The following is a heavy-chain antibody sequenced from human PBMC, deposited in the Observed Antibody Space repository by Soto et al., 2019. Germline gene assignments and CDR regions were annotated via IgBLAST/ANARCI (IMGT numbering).Heavy chain of an antibody. Sequence: EVQLLESGGGLVQPGGSLRLSCAASVFPFSSYAMSWVRQAPGKGLEWVSAINGSGGSTYYADSVKGRFTISRDNSKNTLYLQMNSLRAEDTAVYYCAKVSLQGYLLVHFDYWGPGTLVTVSA. CDR1: VFPFSSYA. J-gene: IGHJ4*02. CDR3: AKVSLQGYLLVHFDY. V-gene: IGHV3-23*01. CDR2: INGSGGST. D-gene: IGHD6-6*01.